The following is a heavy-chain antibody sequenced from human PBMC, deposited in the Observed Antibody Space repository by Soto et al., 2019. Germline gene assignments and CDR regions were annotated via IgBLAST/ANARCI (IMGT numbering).Heavy chain of an antibody. V-gene: IGHV1-18*01. CDR2: ISAYNGNT. Sequence: ASVKVSCKASGYTFTSYGISWVRQAPGQGLEWMGWISAYNGNTNYAQKLQGRVTMTTDTSTSTAYMELRSLRSDDTAVYYCARDKNYDFWSGSPINWFDPWGQGTLVTVSS. CDR3: ARDKNYDFWSGSPINWFDP. CDR1: GYTFTSYG. J-gene: IGHJ5*02. D-gene: IGHD3-3*01.